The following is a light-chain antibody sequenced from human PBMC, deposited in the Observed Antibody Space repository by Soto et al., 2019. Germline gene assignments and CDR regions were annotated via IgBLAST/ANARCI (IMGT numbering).Light chain of an antibody. CDR1: QSVSSY. Sequence: EIVLTQSPATLSLSPGARATLSCRASQSVSSYLAWYQQKPGQAPRLLIYDASNRATGIPARFSGSGSGTGFTLTISSLEPEDFAVYYCQQRSNWPPVTFGGGTKVEIK. CDR3: QQRSNWPPVT. J-gene: IGKJ4*01. CDR2: DAS. V-gene: IGKV3-11*01.